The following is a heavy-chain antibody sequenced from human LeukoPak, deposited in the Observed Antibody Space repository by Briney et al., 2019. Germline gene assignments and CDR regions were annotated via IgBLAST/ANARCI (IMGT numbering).Heavy chain of an antibody. D-gene: IGHD2-2*01. CDR1: GGSFSGYY. CDR3: ARAYQNYYYYYMDV. V-gene: IGHV4-34*01. J-gene: IGHJ6*03. Sequence: ASETLSLTGAVYGGSFSGYYWSWIRQPPGKGLEWIGEINHSGSTNYNPSLKSRVTISVDTSKNQFSLKLSSGTAADTAVYYCARAYQNYYYYYMDVWGKGTTVTVSS. CDR2: INHSGST.